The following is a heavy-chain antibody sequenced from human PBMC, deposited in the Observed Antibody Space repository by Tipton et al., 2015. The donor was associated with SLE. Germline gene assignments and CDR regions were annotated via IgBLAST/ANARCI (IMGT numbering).Heavy chain of an antibody. CDR3: ARQDQRGYYYYGMDV. V-gene: IGHV5-51*01. CDR2: IYSGDSDA. Sequence: QLVQSGAEVKKSGESLRISCQASGYRFASYWIGWVRQTPGKGLEWLGIIYSGDSDARYSPSFQGQVTISVDKSIGAAYLQWSSLKASDTAIYYCARQDQRGYYYYGMDVWGQGTTVTVSS. D-gene: IGHD3-3*01. CDR1: GYRFASYW. J-gene: IGHJ6*02.